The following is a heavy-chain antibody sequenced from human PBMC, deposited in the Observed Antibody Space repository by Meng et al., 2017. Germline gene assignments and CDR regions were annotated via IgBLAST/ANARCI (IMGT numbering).Heavy chain of an antibody. CDR3: ARDEDISAAGKLFGDY. CDR1: RYACAGYW. V-gene: IGHV1-2*06. CDR2: IDPNNDHT. D-gene: IGHD6-13*01. Sequence: VECGPEVKKPWDSVKPLCNPSRYACAGYWIHWLRQAPGQWLELMGRIDPNNDHTQYAQNFQGRVTMTSDTSISTVYMELNGLRSDDTAVYYCARDEDISAAGKLFGDYWGQGTLVTVSS. J-gene: IGHJ4*02.